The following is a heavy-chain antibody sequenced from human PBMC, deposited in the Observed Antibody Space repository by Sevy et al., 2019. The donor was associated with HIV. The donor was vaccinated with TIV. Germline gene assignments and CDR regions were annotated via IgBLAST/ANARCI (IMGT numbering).Heavy chain of an antibody. V-gene: IGHV3-7*01. CDR3: AREWHSSFDY. CDR2: IKQDGSEK. D-gene: IGHD6-6*01. CDR1: GFSFSSYW. J-gene: IGHJ4*02. Sequence: GGSLRLSCAASGFSFSSYWMSWLRQAPGKGLEWVASIKQDGSEKYNVDSLKGRFSIFKDNAKNSLYLQMNSLRVEDTAIYFCAREWHSSFDYWGQGTLVTVSS.